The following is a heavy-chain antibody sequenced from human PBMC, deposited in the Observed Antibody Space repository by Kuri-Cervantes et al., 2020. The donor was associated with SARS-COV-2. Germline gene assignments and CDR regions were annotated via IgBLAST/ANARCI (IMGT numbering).Heavy chain of an antibody. J-gene: IGHJ6*03. CDR2: ISSSSSYI. V-gene: IGHV3-21*01. D-gene: IGHD1-1*01. CDR3: ARDGTELDSYYYYMDV. Sequence: GESLKISCAASGFTFSSYSMNWVRQAPGKGLEWVSSISSSSSYIYYADSVKVRFTISRDNAKNSLYLQMNSLRAEDTAVYYCARDGTELDSYYYYMDVWGKGTTVTVSS. CDR1: GFTFSSYS.